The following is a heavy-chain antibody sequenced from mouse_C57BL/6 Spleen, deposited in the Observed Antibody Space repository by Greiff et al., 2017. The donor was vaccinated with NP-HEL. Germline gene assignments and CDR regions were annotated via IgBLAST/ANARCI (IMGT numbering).Heavy chain of an antibody. V-gene: IGHV1-69*01. CDR2: IDPSDSYT. CDR3: ARGKGDTLAY. CDR1: GYTFTSYW. J-gene: IGHJ3*01. D-gene: IGHD3-3*01. Sequence: QVQLQQPGAELVMPGASVKLSCKASGYTFTSYWMHWVKQRPGQGLEWIGEIDPSDSYTNYNQKFKGKSTLTVDKSSSTAYMQLSSLTSEDSAVYYGARGKGDTLAYWGQGTLVTVSA.